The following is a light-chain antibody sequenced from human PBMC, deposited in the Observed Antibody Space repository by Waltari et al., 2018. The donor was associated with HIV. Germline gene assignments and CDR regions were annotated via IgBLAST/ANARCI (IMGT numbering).Light chain of an antibody. Sequence: QSALTQPPSASGSPGQSVTLSCTGTSSDLINYNHVYWYQQYPGKAPKLIIFEVTKRPSGVPDRFSGSKSGDTASLTVSGLQAEDEADYYCSSYAGSDNPYVFGSGTKVTVL. CDR2: EVT. V-gene: IGLV2-8*01. CDR1: SSDLINYNH. CDR3: SSYAGSDNPYV. J-gene: IGLJ1*01.